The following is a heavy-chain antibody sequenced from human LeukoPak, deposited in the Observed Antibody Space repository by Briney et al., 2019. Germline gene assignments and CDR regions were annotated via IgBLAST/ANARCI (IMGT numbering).Heavy chain of an antibody. D-gene: IGHD1-1*01. CDR2: IHPSGTM. CDR1: GFSISSGYY. V-gene: IGHV4-38-2*02. Sequence: SETLSLTCVVSGFSISSGYYWGWIRPPPGNGLEWIWNIHPSGTMFHNSSLNSRVTMSIDTSKNQFSLKLSSVAAADTAVYYCAREAERRVVNWGQGTLVTVSS. CDR3: AREAERRVVN. J-gene: IGHJ4*02.